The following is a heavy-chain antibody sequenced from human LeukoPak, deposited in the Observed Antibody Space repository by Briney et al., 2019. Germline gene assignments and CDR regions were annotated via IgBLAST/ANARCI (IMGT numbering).Heavy chain of an antibody. CDR3: ARGRTGYCSGGSCEPFDY. J-gene: IGHJ4*02. CDR1: RFRFSSFA. Sequence: GGSLRLSCAASRFRFSSFAMHWVRQAPGKGLEWVALISYDGRNKYYMDSVKGRFTISRDDSKDTLFLQMNSLRPEDTAVYYCARGRTGYCSGGSCEPFDYWGQGTLVTVSS. D-gene: IGHD2-15*01. CDR2: ISYDGRNK. V-gene: IGHV3-30*04.